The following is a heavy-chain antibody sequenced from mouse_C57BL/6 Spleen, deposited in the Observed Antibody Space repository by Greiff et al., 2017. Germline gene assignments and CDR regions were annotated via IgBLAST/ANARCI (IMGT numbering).Heavy chain of an antibody. D-gene: IGHD1-1*01. CDR1: GYSFTDYN. CDR2: INPNYGTT. V-gene: IGHV1-39*01. Sequence: QLKESGPELVKPGASVKISCKASGYSFTDYNMNWVKQSNGKSLEWIGVINPNYGTTRSNQKFKGKATLTLDQSSSTAYMQLNSLTSKYSAVYYCAKRDYCGSCFYARGYWGHGTSVTVSS. J-gene: IGHJ4*01. CDR3: AKRDYCGSCFYARGY.